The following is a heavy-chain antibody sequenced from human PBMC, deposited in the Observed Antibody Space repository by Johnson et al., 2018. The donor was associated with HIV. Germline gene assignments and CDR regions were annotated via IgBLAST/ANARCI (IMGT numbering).Heavy chain of an antibody. CDR3: ARGDHYDSSGFYFGAAFDS. J-gene: IGHJ3*02. CDR1: GFTFSSHW. V-gene: IGHV3-7*03. CDR2: IKTDGSEK. D-gene: IGHD3-22*01. Sequence: VQLVESGGGLVQPGGSLRLSCAVSGFTFSSHWMTWVRQAPGKGLEWVANIKTDGSEKYYVDSVKGRFTIYRDNARNSVYLQMNSLRAEDTAVYYCARGDHYDSSGFYFGAAFDSWGQGTMVTVSS.